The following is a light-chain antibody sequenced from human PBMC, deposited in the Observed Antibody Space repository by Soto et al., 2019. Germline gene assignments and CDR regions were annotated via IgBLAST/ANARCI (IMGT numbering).Light chain of an antibody. Sequence: EIVLTQSPDTLSLSPGERATLSCRASQSINSNYLAWYQQKPGQGPRPLIYGASSRATGIPDSFSGSGSGTDFTLTISRLEPEDFAVYYCQQYDSSPRTFGQGTKVEIK. CDR1: QSINSNY. J-gene: IGKJ1*01. CDR2: GAS. CDR3: QQYDSSPRT. V-gene: IGKV3-20*01.